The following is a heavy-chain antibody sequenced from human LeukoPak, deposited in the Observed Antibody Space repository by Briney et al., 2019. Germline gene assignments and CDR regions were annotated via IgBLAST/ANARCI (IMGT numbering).Heavy chain of an antibody. V-gene: IGHV4-59*08. CDR3: ARGGDRRGFDY. J-gene: IGHJ4*02. D-gene: IGHD1-14*01. CDR2: IYYSGST. CDR1: GGSISSYY. Sequence: SETLSLTCTVSGGSISSYYWSWIRQPPGKGLEWIGYIYYSGSTNYNPSLKSRVTISTDTSKNQFSLKLSSVTAADTAVYYCARGGDRRGFDYWGQGTLVTVSS.